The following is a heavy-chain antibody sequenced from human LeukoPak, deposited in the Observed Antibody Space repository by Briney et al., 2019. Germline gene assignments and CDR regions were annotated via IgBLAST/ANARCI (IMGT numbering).Heavy chain of an antibody. CDR2: FSTGGST. J-gene: IGHJ4*02. V-gene: IGHV4-61*02. CDR1: GDSISSCRYH. CDR3: ARDPVDGYAFFDY. D-gene: IGHD5-12*01. Sequence: SETLSLTCSVSGDSISSCRYHWSWIPQPAGKRLEWIGRFSTGGSTNYNPSLKSRVTISLDESKNQFSLKLSSMTAADTALYYCARDPVDGYAFFDYWGQGNLVTVSP.